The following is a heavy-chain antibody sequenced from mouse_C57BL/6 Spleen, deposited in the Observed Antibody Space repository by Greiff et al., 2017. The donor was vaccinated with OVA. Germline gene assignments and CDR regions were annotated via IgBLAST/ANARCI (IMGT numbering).Heavy chain of an antibody. V-gene: IGHV5-16*02. CDR3: ARRRPDYYAMDY. CDR1: GFTFSDYY. CDR2: INYDGSST. J-gene: IGHJ4*01. Sequence: EVHLVESEGGLVQPGSSMKLSCTASGFTFSDYYMAWVRQVPEKGLEWVANINYDGSSTYYLDSLKSRFIISRDNAKNILYLQMSSLKSEDTATYYCARRRPDYYAMDYWGQGTSVTVSS.